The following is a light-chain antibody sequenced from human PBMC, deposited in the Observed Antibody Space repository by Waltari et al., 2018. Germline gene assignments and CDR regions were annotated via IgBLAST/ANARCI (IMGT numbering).Light chain of an antibody. Sequence: QSVLTQPPSASGTPGQRVTISCSGSSSNIGSNYVYWYQQLPGTAPKLLIYRNNQRPSGVPDRFSGAKSGTSASLATSGLRSEDEADYYCAAWDDSLSCWVFGGGTKLTVL. CDR2: RNN. CDR1: SSNIGSNY. J-gene: IGLJ3*02. V-gene: IGLV1-47*01. CDR3: AAWDDSLSCWV.